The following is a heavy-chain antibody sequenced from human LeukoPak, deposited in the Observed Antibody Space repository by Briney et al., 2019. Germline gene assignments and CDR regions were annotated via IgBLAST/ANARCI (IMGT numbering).Heavy chain of an antibody. V-gene: IGHV4-30-4*01. CDR2: IYYSGST. D-gene: IGHD5-18*01. CDR1: GGSISSGDYY. CDR3: ARGGGYSCGYSFGY. J-gene: IGHJ4*02. Sequence: SETLSLTCTVSGGSISSGDYYWSWIRQPPGKGLEWIGYIYYSGSTYYNPSLKSRVTISVDTSKNQFSLKLSSVTAADTAVYYCARGGGYSCGYSFGYWGQGTLVTVSS.